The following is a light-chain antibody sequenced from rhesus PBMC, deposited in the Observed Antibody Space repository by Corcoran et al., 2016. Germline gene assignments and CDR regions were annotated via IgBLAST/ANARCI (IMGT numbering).Light chain of an antibody. CDR2: GAS. CDR3: QQYSNWWT. J-gene: IGKJ1*01. V-gene: IGKV3-42*03. CDR1: QTISSS. Sequence: EIVLTQSPATLSLSPGERATLSCRASQTISSSLAWYQQNPGQAPRLLIYGASNRATGIPDRFSGSGSGTDFTLTISSLESEDFVVYYCQQYSNWWTFGQGTKVEI.